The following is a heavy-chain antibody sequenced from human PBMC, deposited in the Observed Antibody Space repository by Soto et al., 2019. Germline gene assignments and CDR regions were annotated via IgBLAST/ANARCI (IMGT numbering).Heavy chain of an antibody. CDR1: GYTFTSYA. CDR2: INAGNGNT. D-gene: IGHD6-6*01. Sequence: ASVKVSCKASGYTFTSYAMHGVRQAAGQRLEWMGWINAGNGNTKYSQKFQGRVTITRDTSASTAYMELSNLRSEDTAVYYCASYPSLGSSSSPWFDPWGQGTLVTVSS. V-gene: IGHV1-3*01. J-gene: IGHJ5*02. CDR3: ASYPSLGSSSSPWFDP.